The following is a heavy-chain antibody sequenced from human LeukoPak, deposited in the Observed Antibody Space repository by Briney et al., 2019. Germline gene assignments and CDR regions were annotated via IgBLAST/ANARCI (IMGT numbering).Heavy chain of an antibody. D-gene: IGHD5-12*01. V-gene: IGHV5-51*01. Sequence: NAGESLKISCKGSGYSFTSYWIGWVRQMPGKGLEWMGIIYPGDSDTRYSPSFQGQVTISADKSISTAYLQWSSLKASDTAMYYCARLGDIVATIAAFDIWGQGTMVTVSS. J-gene: IGHJ3*02. CDR2: IYPGDSDT. CDR3: ARLGDIVATIAAFDI. CDR1: GYSFTSYW.